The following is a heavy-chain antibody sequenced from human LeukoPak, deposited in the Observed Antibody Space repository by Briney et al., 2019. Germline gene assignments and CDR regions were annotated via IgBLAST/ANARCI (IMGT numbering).Heavy chain of an antibody. J-gene: IGHJ4*02. CDR3: ARVTYGSGTYGAFDY. D-gene: IGHD3-10*01. Sequence: PGGSLRLSCAASGFTFSSYSMNWVRQAPGKGLEWVSSISSSSSYIYYAGSVKGRFTISRDNAKNSLYLQMNSLRAEDTAVYYCARVTYGSGTYGAFDYWGQGTLVTVSS. CDR2: ISSSSSYI. CDR1: GFTFSSYS. V-gene: IGHV3-21*01.